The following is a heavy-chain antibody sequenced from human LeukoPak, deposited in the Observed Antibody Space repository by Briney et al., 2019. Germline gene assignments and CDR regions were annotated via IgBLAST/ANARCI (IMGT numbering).Heavy chain of an antibody. Sequence: GGSLRLSCAASGFTFSSYEMNWVRQAPGKGLEGVSYISSSGSTIYYADSVKGRFTISRDNAKNSLYLQMNSLRAEDTAVYYCARERTTYYYDSSGYSGRNYYYYGMDVWGQGTTVTVSS. V-gene: IGHV3-48*03. CDR3: ARERTTYYYDSSGYSGRNYYYYGMDV. D-gene: IGHD3-22*01. CDR1: GFTFSSYE. J-gene: IGHJ6*02. CDR2: ISSSGSTI.